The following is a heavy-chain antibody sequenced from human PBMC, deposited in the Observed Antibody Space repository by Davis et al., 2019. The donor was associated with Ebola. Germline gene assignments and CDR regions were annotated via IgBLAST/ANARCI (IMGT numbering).Heavy chain of an antibody. CDR3: AKDYYSNIPDY. J-gene: IGHJ4*02. D-gene: IGHD3-10*01. CDR2: ISYDGSNK. V-gene: IGHV3-30*18. Sequence: GESLKISCAAPGFTFSSYGMHWVRQAPGKGLEWVAVISYDGSNKYYADSVKGRFTISRDSSKNTLYLQMNSLRPEDTAVYYCAKDYYSNIPDYWGQGTLVTVSS. CDR1: GFTFSSYG.